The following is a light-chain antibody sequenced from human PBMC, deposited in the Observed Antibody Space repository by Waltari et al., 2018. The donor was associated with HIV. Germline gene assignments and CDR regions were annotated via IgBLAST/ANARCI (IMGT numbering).Light chain of an antibody. CDR1: QSVSSS. CDR3: QQRRNWPPMYT. Sequence: EIVLTQSPATLSLSPGERATLSCRASQSVSSSLAWYQQKPGQTPRLLIYDASNRATGIPARFSGSGSGTDFTLTISSLEPEDFAVYYCQQRRNWPPMYTFGQGTKVEIK. J-gene: IGKJ2*01. CDR2: DAS. V-gene: IGKV3-11*01.